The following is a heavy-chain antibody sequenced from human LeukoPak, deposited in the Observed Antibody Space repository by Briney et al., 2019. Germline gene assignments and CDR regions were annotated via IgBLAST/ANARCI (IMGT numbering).Heavy chain of an antibody. CDR1: GFTFSSYG. Sequence: GRSLRLSCAASGFTFSSYGMHWVRQAPGKGLGRVAVIWYEGSNKYYADSVKGRFTISRENSKNTLYLKMNSLRAEDTAVYYSARAEVDTAMGSVWGQGTLVTVSS. V-gene: IGHV3-33*01. D-gene: IGHD5-18*01. CDR2: IWYEGSNK. J-gene: IGHJ4*02. CDR3: ARAEVDTAMGSV.